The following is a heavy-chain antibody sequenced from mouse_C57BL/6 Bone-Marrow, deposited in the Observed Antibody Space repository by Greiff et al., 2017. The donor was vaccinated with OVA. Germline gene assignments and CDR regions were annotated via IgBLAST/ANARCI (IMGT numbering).Heavy chain of an antibody. J-gene: IGHJ3*01. CDR1: GYTFTSYW. Sequence: VQLQQPGAELVRPGTSVKLSCKASGYTFTSYWMHWVKQRPGQGLEWIGVIDPSDSYTNYNQKFKGKATLTVDNSSSTAYMQLSSLTSADSAVYHCARTAQATGVAYGGQGTLVTVSA. CDR3: ARTAQATGVAY. V-gene: IGHV1-59*01. D-gene: IGHD3-2*02. CDR2: IDPSDSYT.